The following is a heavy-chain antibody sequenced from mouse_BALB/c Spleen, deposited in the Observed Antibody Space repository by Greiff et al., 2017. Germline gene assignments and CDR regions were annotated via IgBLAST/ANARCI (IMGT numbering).Heavy chain of an antibody. CDR3: ARGSFITTVVAMYYFDY. V-gene: IGHV5-6-5*01. J-gene: IGHJ2*01. Sequence: EVMLVESGGGLVQPGGSLKLSCAASGFTFSSYTMSWVRQTPEKRLEWVAYISSGGSTYYPDSVKGRFTISRDNARNILYLQMSSLRSEDTALYYCARGSFITTVVAMYYFDYWGQGTTLTVSS. D-gene: IGHD1-1*01. CDR1: GFTFSSYT. CDR2: ISSGGST.